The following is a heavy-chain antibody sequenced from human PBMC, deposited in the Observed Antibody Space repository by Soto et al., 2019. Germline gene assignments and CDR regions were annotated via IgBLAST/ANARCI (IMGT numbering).Heavy chain of an antibody. CDR2: ISTSTSTI. D-gene: IGHD5-18*01. CDR1: GFAFSDFT. V-gene: IGHV3-48*01. Sequence: GGPLRLSCVASGFAFSDFTMNWVRQAPGKGLEWLSYISTSTSTIYYADSVKGQFTISRDNAKNSLYLQMNSLRAEDTAVYYCATTTRSYTYGYPSYYYGMDVWGQGTTVTVPS. CDR3: ATTTRSYTYGYPSYYYGMDV. J-gene: IGHJ6*02.